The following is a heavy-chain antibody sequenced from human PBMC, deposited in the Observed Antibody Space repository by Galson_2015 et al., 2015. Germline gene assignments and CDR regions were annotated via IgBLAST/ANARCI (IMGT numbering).Heavy chain of an antibody. J-gene: IGHJ6*02. CDR3: ARAKVSGYYYYYYGMDV. CDR1: GGSISSYY. CDR2: IYYSGST. V-gene: IGHV4-59*01. D-gene: IGHD3-10*01. Sequence: LSLTCTVSGGSISSYYWRWIRQPPGKGLEWIGYIYYSGSTNYNPSLKSRVTISVDTSKNQFSLKLSSVTAADTAVYYCARAKVSGYYYYYYGMDVWGQGTTVTVSS.